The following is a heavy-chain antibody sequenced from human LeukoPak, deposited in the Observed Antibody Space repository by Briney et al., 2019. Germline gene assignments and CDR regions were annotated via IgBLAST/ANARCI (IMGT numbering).Heavy chain of an antibody. CDR3: AKSQGGWYFDY. CDR2: ISGSGGST. J-gene: IGHJ4*02. V-gene: IGHV3-23*01. D-gene: IGHD6-19*01. Sequence: RSGVSLRLSCAASGFTFSSYAMSWVRQAPGKGLEWVSAISGSGGSTYYADSVKGRFTISRDNSKNTLYLQMNSLRAEDTAVYYCAKSQGGWYFDYWGQGTLVTVSS. CDR1: GFTFSSYA.